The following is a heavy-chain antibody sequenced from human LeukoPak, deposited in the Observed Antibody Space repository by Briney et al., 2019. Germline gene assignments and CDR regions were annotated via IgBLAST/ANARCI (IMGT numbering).Heavy chain of an antibody. D-gene: IGHD2-2*01. V-gene: IGHV4-59*01. Sequence: PSETLSLTCTVSGDSISTYHWNWIRKPPGKGLECIGYMQSTGNSNYNPSLKNRVYIFVDMSKNQFVLNLRSVTAADTAVYYCARDKRHCYGRYFDPWGQGMLVTVSS. CDR3: ARDKRHCYGRYFDP. CDR2: MQSTGNS. CDR1: GDSISTYH. J-gene: IGHJ4*02.